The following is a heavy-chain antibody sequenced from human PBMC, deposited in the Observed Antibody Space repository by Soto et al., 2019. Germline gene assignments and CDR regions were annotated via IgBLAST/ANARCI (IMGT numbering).Heavy chain of an antibody. J-gene: IGHJ5*02. CDR2: VSAYNGNT. CDR1: GYTFTSYG. CDR3: ARGTTTNWNLGDNWFDP. D-gene: IGHD1-1*01. Sequence: GASVKVSCKASGYTFTSYGISWVRQAPGQGLEWMGWVSAYNGNTNYAQKLQGRVTMTTDTSTSTAYMELRSLRSDDTAVYYCARGTTTNWNLGDNWFDPWGQGTLVTVSS. V-gene: IGHV1-18*01.